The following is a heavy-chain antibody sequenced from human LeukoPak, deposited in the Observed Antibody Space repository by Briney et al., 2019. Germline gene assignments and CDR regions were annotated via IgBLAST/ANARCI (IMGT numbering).Heavy chain of an antibody. J-gene: IGHJ4*02. D-gene: IGHD3-3*01. CDR2: IYTSGST. V-gene: IGHV4-61*02. CDR3: ARDGIFGVDNYYFDY. Sequence: SETLSLTCTVSGGSISSGSYYWSWIRQPAGKGLEWIGRIYTSGSTNYNPSLKSRVTISVDTSKNQFSLKLSSVTAAVTAVYYCARDGIFGVDNYYFDYWGQGPLVTVSS. CDR1: GGSISSGSYY.